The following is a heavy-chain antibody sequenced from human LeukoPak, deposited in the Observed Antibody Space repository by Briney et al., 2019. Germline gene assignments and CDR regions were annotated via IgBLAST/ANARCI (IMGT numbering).Heavy chain of an antibody. J-gene: IGHJ3*01. CDR1: GGSISSSTYY. CDR3: ARTYGDYDDALDV. V-gene: IGHV4-39*01. Sequence: SETLSLTCTVSGGSISSSTYYWGWIRQPPGKGLEWIGSIYYSGSTYNNPSLKSRVTIFVDTSKNQFSLKLSSVTATDTAVYYCARTYGDYDDALDVRGQGTMVTVSS. D-gene: IGHD4-17*01. CDR2: IYYSGST.